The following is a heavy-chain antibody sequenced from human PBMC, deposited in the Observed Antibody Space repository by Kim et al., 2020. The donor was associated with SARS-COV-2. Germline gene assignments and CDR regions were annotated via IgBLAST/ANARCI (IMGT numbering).Heavy chain of an antibody. Sequence: SETLSLTCTVSGGSISSYYWSWIRQPPGKGLEWIGYIYYSGSTNYNPSLKSRVTISVDTSKNQFSLKLSSVTAADTAVYYCASWGRVDYYDSSGYYENWGQGTLVTVSS. D-gene: IGHD3-22*01. J-gene: IGHJ4*02. CDR3: ASWGRVDYYDSSGYYEN. CDR2: IYYSGST. CDR1: GGSISSYY. V-gene: IGHV4-59*13.